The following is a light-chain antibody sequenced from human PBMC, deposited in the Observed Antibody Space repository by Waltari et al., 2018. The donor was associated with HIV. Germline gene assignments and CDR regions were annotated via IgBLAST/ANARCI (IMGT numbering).Light chain of an antibody. CDR3: QAWDRSTTVV. CDR2: QDD. Sequence: SYELTQPPSVFVSPGQTARITCSGYKLGDKYACWYQQKPGESPVLVMYQDDRRPAGIPERCSGSNAGNTAPLTISGTQAMDEAEYYCQAWDRSTTVVFGGGTKVTVL. CDR1: KLGDKY. V-gene: IGLV3-1*01. J-gene: IGLJ2*01.